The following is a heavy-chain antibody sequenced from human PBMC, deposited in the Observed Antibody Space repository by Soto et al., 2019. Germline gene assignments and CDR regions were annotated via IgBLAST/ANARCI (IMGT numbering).Heavy chain of an antibody. CDR2: IESGSSSFYI. V-gene: IGHV3-21*02. CDR3: ARGGIFQVLPLDH. CDR1: GFTFSSYS. Sequence: EVQLVESGGRLVKPGGSLRLSCAASGFTFSSYSLNWVRQAPGKGLEWVASIESGSSSFYINYADSVKGRFTISRDNAKNSLYLQMVSLRVEYTSVYYCARGGIFQVLPLDHWVQGTPVTVSS. J-gene: IGHJ4*02. D-gene: IGHD3-16*01.